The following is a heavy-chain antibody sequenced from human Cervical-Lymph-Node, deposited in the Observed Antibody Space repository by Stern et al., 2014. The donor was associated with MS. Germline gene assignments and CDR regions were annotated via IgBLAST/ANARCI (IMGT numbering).Heavy chain of an antibody. J-gene: IGHJ6*02. CDR2: IRGRGTII. CDR3: ARHQEYQLVGGNFSYGMDV. V-gene: IGHV3-11*01. CDR1: GFTFSDLY. D-gene: IGHD2-2*01. Sequence: QVQLVESGGGLVKPGGSLRLSCAASGFTFSDLYMSWIRQAPGRGLEYVSYIRGRGTIIFYADSVKGRFTVSRDNTKNSLFLQMNNLRAEDTAVYYCARHQEYQLVGGNFSYGMDVWGQGTTVTVS.